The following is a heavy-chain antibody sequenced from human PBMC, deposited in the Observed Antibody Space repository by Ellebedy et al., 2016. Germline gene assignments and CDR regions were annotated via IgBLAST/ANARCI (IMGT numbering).Heavy chain of an antibody. CDR3: ARIPLRACGGYCSDY. Sequence: SETLSLTXTVSGASITHYHWPWIPQSPAKGLEGIGNIFYGGIIGYNPSLKSRVTISIDTSKSQFSLRLTSVTAADTAVYYCARIPLRACGGYCSDYWGQGALVTVSS. V-gene: IGHV4-59*13. D-gene: IGHD2-21*01. CDR1: GASITHYH. CDR2: IFYGGII. J-gene: IGHJ4*02.